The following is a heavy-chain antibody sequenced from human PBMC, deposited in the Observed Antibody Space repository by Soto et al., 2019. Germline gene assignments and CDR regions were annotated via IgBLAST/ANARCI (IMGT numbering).Heavy chain of an antibody. Sequence: QVQLRQWGAGLLKPSETLSLTCAVYGGSFSGYYWSWIRQPPGKGLEWIGEINHSGSTNYNPSLKSRVTIPVDTSKNQFSLKLSSVTAADTAVYYCARAYCSGGSCYSWQFDYWGQGTLVTVSS. CDR2: INHSGST. V-gene: IGHV4-34*01. CDR1: GGSFSGYY. J-gene: IGHJ4*02. D-gene: IGHD2-15*01. CDR3: ARAYCSGGSCYSWQFDY.